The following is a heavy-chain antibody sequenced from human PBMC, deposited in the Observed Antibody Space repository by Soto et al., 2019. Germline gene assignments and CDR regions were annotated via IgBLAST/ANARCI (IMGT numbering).Heavy chain of an antibody. V-gene: IGHV3-33*01. CDR2: IWFDGSDK. D-gene: IGHD3-9*01. CDR1: GFTFRSYG. J-gene: IGHJ4*02. Sequence: GGSLRLSCAASGFTFRSYGMHWVRQAPGKGLEWVAVIWFDGSDKYYADSVKGRFTISRDNSKNTLFLQMNSLRAEDTAFYYCARGAILTGYYHFEYWGQGILVTVAS. CDR3: ARGAILTGYYHFEY.